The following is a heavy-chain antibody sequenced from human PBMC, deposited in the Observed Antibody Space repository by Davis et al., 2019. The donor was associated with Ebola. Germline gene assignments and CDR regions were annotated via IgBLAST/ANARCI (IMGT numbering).Heavy chain of an antibody. D-gene: IGHD3-22*01. J-gene: IGHJ4*02. V-gene: IGHV4-39*02. CDR2: IHYSGST. CDR1: GGSISSYY. Sequence: MPSETLSLTCTVSGGSISSYYWGWVRQSPGKGLEWIGSIHYSGSTYYNPSLKSRVTISVDTSKNQFSLKLSSVTAADTAVYYCARDAADYYDSSGYYYAVNLGYFDYWGQGTLVTVSS. CDR3: ARDAADYYDSSGYYYAVNLGYFDY.